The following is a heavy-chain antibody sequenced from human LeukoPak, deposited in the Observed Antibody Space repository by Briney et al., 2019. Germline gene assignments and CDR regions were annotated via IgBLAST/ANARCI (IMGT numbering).Heavy chain of an antibody. V-gene: IGHV1-18*04. CDR1: GYTFTGYY. D-gene: IGHD3-3*01. CDR2: ISAYNGNT. Sequence: ASVKVSCKASGYTFTGYYIHWVRQAPGQGLEWMGWISAYNGNTNYAQKLQGRVTMTTDTSTSTAYMELRSLRSDDTAVYYCARDRRRGVYYDFWSGDWFDPWGQGTLVTVSS. CDR3: ARDRRRGVYYDFWSGDWFDP. J-gene: IGHJ5*02.